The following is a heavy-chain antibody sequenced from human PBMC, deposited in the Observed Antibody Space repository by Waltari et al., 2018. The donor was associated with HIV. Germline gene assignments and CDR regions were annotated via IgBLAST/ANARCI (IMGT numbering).Heavy chain of an antibody. D-gene: IGHD2-15*01. CDR3: ASRGVWCSAISCYGL. Sequence: QVQLVESGGNLVNPGGSLRLSWSASGFTFGDHYMSWIRQAPGKGLEWISYISTTGSAIYYADSVKGRFTISRDNSKNSLYLQMNNLRAEDTAVYFCASRGVWCSAISCYGLWGHGTLVTVSS. CDR2: ISTTGSAI. V-gene: IGHV3-11*01. CDR1: GFTFGDHY. J-gene: IGHJ4*01.